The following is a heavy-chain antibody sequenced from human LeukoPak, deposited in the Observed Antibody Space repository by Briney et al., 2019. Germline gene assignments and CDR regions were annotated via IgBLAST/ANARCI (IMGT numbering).Heavy chain of an antibody. V-gene: IGHV3-74*01. D-gene: IGHD1-20*01. CDR1: GFTFSSHW. J-gene: IGHJ5*02. CDR3: ARATYTWKSNWFDP. Sequence: GGSLRLSCAASGFTFSSHWMHWVPEAPGKGLVWLSRINSDGSSTDYAHSVKGRFTIYRDNDKNTLYLQMNSLTAEDTDVYYCARATYTWKSNWFDPWGQGTLVTVSS. CDR2: INSDGSST.